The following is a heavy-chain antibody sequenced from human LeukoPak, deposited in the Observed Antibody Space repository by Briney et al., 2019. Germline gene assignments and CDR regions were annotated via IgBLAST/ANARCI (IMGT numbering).Heavy chain of an antibody. CDR3: ARAQFIAAAGD. CDR1: GFTFSSHS. J-gene: IGHJ4*02. D-gene: IGHD6-13*01. V-gene: IGHV3-21*01. CDR2: ISSSSSYI. Sequence: SGGSLRLSCAASGFTFSSHSMNWVRQAPGKGLEWVSSISSSSSYIYYADSVKGRFTISRDNAKNSLYLQMNSLRAEDTAVYYCARAQFIAAAGDWGQGTLVTVSS.